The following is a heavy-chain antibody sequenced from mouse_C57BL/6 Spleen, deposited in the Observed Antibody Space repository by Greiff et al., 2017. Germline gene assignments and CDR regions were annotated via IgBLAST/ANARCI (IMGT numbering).Heavy chain of an antibody. CDR1: GFSLTSYG. J-gene: IGHJ4*01. Sequence: QVQLQQSGPGLVQPSQSLSITCTVSGFSLTSYGVHWVRQPPGKGLEWLGVIWSGGSTDYNAAFMSRLSISKDNSKSQVFFKMNSLQADDTAIYYCSKIDGYSSYAMDYWGQGTSVTVSS. D-gene: IGHD2-3*01. V-gene: IGHV2-4*01. CDR2: IWSGGST. CDR3: SKIDGYSSYAMDY.